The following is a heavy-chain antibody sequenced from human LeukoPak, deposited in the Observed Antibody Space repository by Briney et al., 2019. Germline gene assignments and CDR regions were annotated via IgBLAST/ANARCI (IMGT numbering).Heavy chain of an antibody. D-gene: IGHD5-18*01. V-gene: IGHV3-9*01. CDR3: AKVRGYSYGYFDY. CDR1: GFTFDDSA. Sequence: GRSLRLSCAASGFTFDDSAMHWVRQAPGKGLEWVSGISWNSYSLGYADSVKGRFTISRDNAKNSLYLQMNSLRAEDTALYYCAKVRGYSYGYFDYWGQGTLVTASS. J-gene: IGHJ4*02. CDR2: ISWNSYSL.